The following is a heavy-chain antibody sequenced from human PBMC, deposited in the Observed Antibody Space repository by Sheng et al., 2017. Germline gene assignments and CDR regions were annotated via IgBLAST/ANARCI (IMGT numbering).Heavy chain of an antibody. D-gene: IGHD2-2*01. CDR3: ARRYCSSTSCFDAFDI. V-gene: IGHV1-69*01. CDR2: IIPIFGTA. Sequence: QVQLVQSGAEVKKPWVLGEGLLQGFWRHLQQLCYQLGATGPLDKGLSGWEGIIPIFGTANYAQKFQGRVTITADESTSTAYMELSSLRSEDTAVYYCARRYCSSTSCFDAFDIWGQGTMVTVSS. CDR1: RHLQQLC. J-gene: IGHJ3*02.